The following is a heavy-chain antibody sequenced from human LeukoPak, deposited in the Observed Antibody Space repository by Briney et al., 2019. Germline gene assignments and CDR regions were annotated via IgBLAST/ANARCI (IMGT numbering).Heavy chain of an antibody. V-gene: IGHV1-18*01. CDR3: ARDLTQLSYYGMDV. D-gene: IGHD5-18*01. Sequence: ASVKVSCKASGYTLTSYGISWVRQAPGQGLEWMGWISAYNGNTNYAQKLQGRVTMTTDTSTSTAYMELRSLRSDDTAVYYCARDLTQLSYYGMDVWGQGTTVTVSS. J-gene: IGHJ6*02. CDR2: ISAYNGNT. CDR1: GYTLTSYG.